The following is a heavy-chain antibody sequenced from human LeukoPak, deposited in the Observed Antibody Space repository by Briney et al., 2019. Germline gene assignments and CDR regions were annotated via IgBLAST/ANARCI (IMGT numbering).Heavy chain of an antibody. CDR1: GFTFSDYG. Sequence: GGSLRLSCAASGFTFSDYGMHWVRQAPGTGLEWVAFIRYDGSNKYYIDSVKGRFTISRDNSKHTLYLQMNSLRAEDTAVYYCAKDLRGYSYGPGTVDIWGQGTMVTVSS. D-gene: IGHD5-18*01. J-gene: IGHJ3*02. CDR3: AKDLRGYSYGPGTVDI. CDR2: IRYDGSNK. V-gene: IGHV3-30*02.